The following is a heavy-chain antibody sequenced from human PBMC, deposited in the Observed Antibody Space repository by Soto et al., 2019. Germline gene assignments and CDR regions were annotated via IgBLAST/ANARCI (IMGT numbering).Heavy chain of an antibody. D-gene: IGHD2-2*01. CDR3: ARDRVGYCSSTSCYSYYYYYMDV. J-gene: IGHJ6*03. V-gene: IGHV3-7*01. Sequence: GGSLRLSCAASGFTFSSYWMSWVRQAPGKGLEWVANIKQDGSEKYYVDSVKGRFTISRDNAKNSLYLQMNSLRAEDTAVYYCARDRVGYCSSTSCYSYYYYYMDVWGKGTTVTVSS. CDR2: IKQDGSEK. CDR1: GFTFSSYW.